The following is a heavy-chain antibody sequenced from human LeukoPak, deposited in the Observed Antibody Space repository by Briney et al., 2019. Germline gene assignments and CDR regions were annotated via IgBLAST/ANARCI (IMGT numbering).Heavy chain of an antibody. CDR2: MNPNSGNT. V-gene: IGHV1-8*02. CDR3: ARGWWELPPRGYYYMDV. J-gene: IGHJ6*03. D-gene: IGHD1-26*01. CDR1: GYTFTGYD. Sequence: ASVKVSCKASGYTFTGYDINWVRQATGQGLEWMGWMNPNSGNTGYAQKFQGRVTMTRNISISTAYMELSSLRSEDTAVYYCARGWWELPPRGYYYMDVWGKGTTVTISS.